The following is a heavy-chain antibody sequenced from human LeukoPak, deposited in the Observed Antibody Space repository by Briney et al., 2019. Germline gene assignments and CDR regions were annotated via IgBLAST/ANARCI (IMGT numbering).Heavy chain of an antibody. CDR3: ARDLGNLVIIKYYFDY. V-gene: IGHV3-30-3*01. Sequence: PGRSLRLSCAASGFTFSSYAMHWVRQAPGKGLEWVAVISYDGSNKYYADSVKGRFTISRDNSKNTLYLQMNSLRAEDTAVYYCARDLGNLVIIKYYFDYWGQGTLVTVSS. D-gene: IGHD3-9*01. CDR2: ISYDGSNK. J-gene: IGHJ4*02. CDR1: GFTFSSYA.